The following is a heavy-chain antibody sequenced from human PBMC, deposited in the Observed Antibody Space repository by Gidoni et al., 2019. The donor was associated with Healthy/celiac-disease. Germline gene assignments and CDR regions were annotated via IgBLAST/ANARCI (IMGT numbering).Heavy chain of an antibody. J-gene: IGHJ1*01. D-gene: IGHD3-3*01. CDR1: GLTSCSYA. Sequence: VQHLASGGGLVPLAGSLRSARPASGLTSCSYAMSWVRQATGKGLGWVSAISGSGGSTYYADSVKSRFTISRDNSKNTLYLQMSSLRAEDTAVYYCARERSDFWEVIGYIQHWGQGTLVTVSS. CDR3: ARERSDFWEVIGYIQH. CDR2: ISGSGGST. V-gene: IGHV3-23*01.